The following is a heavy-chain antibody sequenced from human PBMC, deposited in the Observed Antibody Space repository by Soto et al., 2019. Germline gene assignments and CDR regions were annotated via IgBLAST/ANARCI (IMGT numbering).Heavy chain of an antibody. V-gene: IGHV1-46*03. CDR2: INPSGGST. CDR3: ARDIWSGYYYSGLFDY. J-gene: IGHJ4*02. Sequence: ASVKVSCKASGYTFTSYYMHWVRQAPGQGLEWMGIINPSGGSTSYAQKFQGRVTMTRDTSTSTVYMELSSLRSEDTAVYYCARDIWSGYYYSGLFDYWGQATLVTVSS. CDR1: GYTFTSYY. D-gene: IGHD3-3*01.